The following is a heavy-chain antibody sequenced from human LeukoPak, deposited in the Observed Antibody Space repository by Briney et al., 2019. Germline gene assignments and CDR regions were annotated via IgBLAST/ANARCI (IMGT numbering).Heavy chain of an antibody. CDR3: ARDPGSGSYKGPIDY. J-gene: IGHJ4*02. CDR1: GFTFSSYS. Sequence: GGSLRLSCAASGFTFSSYSMNWVRQAPGKGLEWVSSISSSSSYIYYADSVKGRFTISRDNAKNSLYLQMNSLRAEDTAVYYCARDPGSGSYKGPIDYWGQGTLVTVSS. CDR2: ISSSSSYI. D-gene: IGHD3-10*01. V-gene: IGHV3-21*01.